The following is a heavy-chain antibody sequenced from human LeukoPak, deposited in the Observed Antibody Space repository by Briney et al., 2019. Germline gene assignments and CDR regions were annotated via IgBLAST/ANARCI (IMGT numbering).Heavy chain of an antibody. CDR3: AKDSSSGLFYFDY. J-gene: IGHJ4*02. CDR1: GFTFSSYG. CDR2: ISYDGSNK. D-gene: IGHD3-22*01. V-gene: IGHV3-30*18. Sequence: GGSLRLSCAASGFTFSSYGMHWVRQAPGKGLEWVAVISYDGSNKYYADSVKGRFTISRDNSKNTLYLQMNSLRAEDTAAYYCAKDSSSGLFYFDYWGQGTLVTVSS.